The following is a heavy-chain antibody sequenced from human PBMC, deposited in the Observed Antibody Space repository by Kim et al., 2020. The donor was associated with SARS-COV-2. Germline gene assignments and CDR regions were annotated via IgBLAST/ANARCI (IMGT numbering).Heavy chain of an antibody. J-gene: IGHJ6*02. CDR3: AREDGSGSYYNHYGMDV. D-gene: IGHD3-10*01. CDR2: IIPILGIA. CDR1: GGTFSSYT. V-gene: IGHV1-69*04. Sequence: SVKVSCKASGGTFSSYTISWVRQAPGQGLEWMGRIIPILGIANYAQKFQGRVTITADKSTSTAYMELSSLRSEDTAVYYCAREDGSGSYYNHYGMDVWGQGTTVTVSS.